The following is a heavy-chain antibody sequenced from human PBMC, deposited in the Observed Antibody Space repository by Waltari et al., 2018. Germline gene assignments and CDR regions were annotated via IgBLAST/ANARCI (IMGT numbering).Heavy chain of an antibody. D-gene: IGHD3-9*01. J-gene: IGHJ4*02. CDR3: ARERRGQSDWYYFDF. CDR1: GISFSSFW. V-gene: IGHV3-7*01. CDR2: IKQDGSEE. Sequence: EVQLVESGGGLVQPGGSLSLSCAASGISFSSFWMTWGRQAPGKGLEWVANIKQDGSEEYYVDYVKGRFTISKDNAKNSLYLQMNSLRAEDTAVYFCARERRGQSDWYYFDFWGQGSLVTVSS.